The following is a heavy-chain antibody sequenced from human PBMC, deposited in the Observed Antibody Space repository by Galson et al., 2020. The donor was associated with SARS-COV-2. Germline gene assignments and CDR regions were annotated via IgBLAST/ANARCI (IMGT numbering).Heavy chain of an antibody. CDR3: ARDRGVYYDSSGYTTFDY. J-gene: IGHJ4*02. CDR2: TYYRSKWYN. V-gene: IGHV6-1*01. CDR1: GDSVSSNSAA. D-gene: IGHD3-22*01. Sequence: SQTLSLTCAISGDSVSSNSAAWNWIRHSPSRGLEWLGSTYYRSKWYNDYAVSVKSRITINPDTSKNQFSLQLNSVTPEDTAVYYCARDRGVYYDSSGYTTFDYWGQGTVVTVSS.